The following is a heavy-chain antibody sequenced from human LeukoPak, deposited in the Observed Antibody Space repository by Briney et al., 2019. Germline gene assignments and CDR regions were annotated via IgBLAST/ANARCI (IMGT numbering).Heavy chain of an antibody. J-gene: IGHJ4*02. V-gene: IGHV3-23*01. D-gene: IGHD3-9*01. CDR3: AKVLSLQYFDWVLYADC. CDR2: LSGTGGNT. Sequence: GGSLRLSCTASGFTFTNYAMSWVRQAPGKGLKWVSTLSGTGGNTYYADSVKGRFTISRDNSKNTLFLQMNSLRAEDTAIYYCAKVLSLQYFDWVLYADCWGQGTLVTVSS. CDR1: GFTFTNYA.